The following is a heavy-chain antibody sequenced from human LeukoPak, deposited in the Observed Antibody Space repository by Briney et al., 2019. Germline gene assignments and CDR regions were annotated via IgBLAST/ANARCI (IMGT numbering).Heavy chain of an antibody. J-gene: IGHJ3*02. D-gene: IGHD5-12*01. CDR3: ARVRELGGYEYSLGGYDI. CDR2: IIPIFGTA. V-gene: IGHV1-69*01. CDR1: GGTFSSYA. Sequence: VKVSCKASGGTFSSYAISWVRQAPGQGLEWMGGIIPIFGTANYAQKFQGRVTITADESTSTAYMELCSLRSEDTAVYYCARVRELGGYEYSLGGYDIWGQGTMVTVSS.